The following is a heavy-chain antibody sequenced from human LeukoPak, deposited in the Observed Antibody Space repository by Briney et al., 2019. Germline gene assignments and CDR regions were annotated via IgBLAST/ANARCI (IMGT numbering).Heavy chain of an antibody. D-gene: IGHD2-21*02. CDR1: GFTFSSYA. Sequence: GGSLRLSCEASGFTFSSYAMTWVRQAPGKGLKWVSAISGSGGSTYYADSVKGRFTTSRDNSKNTLYLQMSSLRAEDTALYYCAKTCGGDCYSDFDYWGQGTLVTVSS. CDR3: AKTCGGDCYSDFDY. J-gene: IGHJ4*02. V-gene: IGHV3-23*01. CDR2: ISGSGGST.